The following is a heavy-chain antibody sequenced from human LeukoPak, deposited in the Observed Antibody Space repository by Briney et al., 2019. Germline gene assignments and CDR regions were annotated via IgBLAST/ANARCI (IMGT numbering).Heavy chain of an antibody. CDR2: IIPILGIA. D-gene: IGHD3-22*01. J-gene: IGHJ3*02. CDR3: ARVRPSALGLSSGYYYDAFDI. Sequence: ASVKVSCKASGGTFSSYAISWVRQAPGQGLEWMGRIIPILGIANYAQKFQGRVTITADKSTSTAYVELSSLRSEDTAVYYCARVRPSALGLSSGYYYDAFDIWGQGTMVTVSS. V-gene: IGHV1-69*04. CDR1: GGTFSSYA.